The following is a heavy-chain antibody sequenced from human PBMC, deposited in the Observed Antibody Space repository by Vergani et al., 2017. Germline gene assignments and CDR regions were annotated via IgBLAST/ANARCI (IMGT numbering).Heavy chain of an antibody. CDR3: ARDSFIVVVPAASHYDYGMDV. Sequence: QVQLVQSGAEVKKPGSSVKVSCKASGGTFSSYAISWVRQAPGQGLEWMGGIIPIFGTANYAQKFQGRVTITADESTSTAYMELSSLRSEDTAVYYYARDSFIVVVPAASHYDYGMDVWGQGTTVTVSS. CDR2: IIPIFGTA. CDR1: GGTFSSYA. D-gene: IGHD2-2*01. V-gene: IGHV1-69*01. J-gene: IGHJ6*02.